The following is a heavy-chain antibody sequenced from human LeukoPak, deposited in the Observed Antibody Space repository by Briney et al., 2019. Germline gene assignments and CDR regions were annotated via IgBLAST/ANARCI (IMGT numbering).Heavy chain of an antibody. Sequence: SVNVSFKSSVGTFTNYGINWVRQAAGQGLEWMGGIIPMFGSSNYAQKFQGRVTITADDSTSTAYMELSRLRSEDTAVYYCARAQPQWLLLEWFDPWGQGTLVTVSS. D-gene: IGHD3-22*01. V-gene: IGHV1-69*13. J-gene: IGHJ5*02. CDR3: ARAQPQWLLLEWFDP. CDR2: IIPMFGSS. CDR1: VGTFTNYG.